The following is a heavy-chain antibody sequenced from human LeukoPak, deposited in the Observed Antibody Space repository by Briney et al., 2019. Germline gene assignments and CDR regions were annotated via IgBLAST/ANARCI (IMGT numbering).Heavy chain of an antibody. V-gene: IGHV4-4*02. D-gene: IGHD1-1*01. CDR1: GGSISSNNW. Sequence: SETLSLTCAVSGGSISSNNWWGWVRQPPGKGLEWIGGIYHSGSPNYNPSLKSRVTISVDKSRNHFSLNLSSVTAADTAVYYCARVNINNWHSCDYWGQGTLVTVSS. CDR3: ARVNINNWHSCDY. CDR2: IYHSGSP. J-gene: IGHJ4*02.